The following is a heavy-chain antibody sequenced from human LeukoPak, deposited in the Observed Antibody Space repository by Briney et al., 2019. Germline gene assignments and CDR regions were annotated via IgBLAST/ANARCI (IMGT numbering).Heavy chain of an antibody. D-gene: IGHD3-22*01. V-gene: IGHV3-48*01. CDR2: ISNSSSTT. CDR1: GFTFSSYN. Sequence: GGTLRLSCAASGFTFSSYNMNWVRQAPGKGLEWVSYISNSSSTTNYADSVKGRVTISRDKSKNPLYLQMSSLRAEDTAVYYCARNYYDSSGYPDNFDYWGQGTLVTVSS. J-gene: IGHJ4*02. CDR3: ARNYYDSSGYPDNFDY.